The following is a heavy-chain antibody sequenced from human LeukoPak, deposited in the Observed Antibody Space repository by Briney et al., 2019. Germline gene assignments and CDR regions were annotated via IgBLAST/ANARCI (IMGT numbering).Heavy chain of an antibody. J-gene: IGHJ4*02. CDR1: GFSFSTSP. Sequence: SGGSLRLSCAASGFSFSTSPMSWVRQPPGKGLEWVSAMNNGPVATFYRDSVRGRFTISRDNSKNTLYLQMNSLRAEDTAVYYCASGRWEYSGYDSAPPIREFDYWGQGTLVTVSS. D-gene: IGHD5-12*01. CDR2: MNNGPVAT. CDR3: ASGRWEYSGYDSAPPIREFDY. V-gene: IGHV3-23*01.